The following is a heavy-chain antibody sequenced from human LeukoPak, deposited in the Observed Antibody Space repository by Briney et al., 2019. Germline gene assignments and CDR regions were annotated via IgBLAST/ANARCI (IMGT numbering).Heavy chain of an antibody. CDR1: GYTFTSYA. CDR3: ARVSSGWYFDY. Sequence: APVKVSCKASGYTFTSYAMHWVRQAPGQRLEWMGWINAGNGNTKYSQKFQGRVTITRDTSASTAYMELSSLRSEDTAVYYCARVSSGWYFDYWGQGTLVIVSS. D-gene: IGHD6-19*01. J-gene: IGHJ4*02. V-gene: IGHV1-3*01. CDR2: INAGNGNT.